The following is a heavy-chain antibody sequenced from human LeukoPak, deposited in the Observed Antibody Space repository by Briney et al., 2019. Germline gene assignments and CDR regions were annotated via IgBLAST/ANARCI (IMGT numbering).Heavy chain of an antibody. Sequence: GASAKVSCKASGYTFTAYGISWVRQAPGQGLEWMGWISGYNGDTKYAQRFEGRVTMTTDTSTTTAFMDLRSLRSDDTAVYFCATSTGGYSDLYFHYWGQGTLVSVSS. CDR1: GYTFTAYG. D-gene: IGHD3-22*01. V-gene: IGHV1-18*01. CDR3: ATSTGGYSDLYFHY. J-gene: IGHJ4*02. CDR2: ISGYNGDT.